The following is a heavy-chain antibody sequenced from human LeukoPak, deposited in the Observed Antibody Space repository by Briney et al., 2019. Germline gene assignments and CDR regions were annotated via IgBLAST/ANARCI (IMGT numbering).Heavy chain of an antibody. Sequence: SETLSLTCTVSGGSISSSRYYWGWIRQPPGKGLEWIGEINHSGSTNYNPSLKSRVTISVDTSKNQFSLKLSSVTAADTAVYYCALMVRGVTSKYSAQYYYGMDVWGQGTTVTVSS. J-gene: IGHJ6*02. CDR2: INHSGST. CDR1: GGSISSSRYY. V-gene: IGHV4-39*07. D-gene: IGHD3-10*01. CDR3: ALMVRGVTSKYSAQYYYGMDV.